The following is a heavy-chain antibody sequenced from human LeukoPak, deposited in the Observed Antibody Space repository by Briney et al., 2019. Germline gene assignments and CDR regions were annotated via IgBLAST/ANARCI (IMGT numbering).Heavy chain of an antibody. V-gene: IGHV1-18*01. D-gene: IGHD3-16*01. CDR3: ARLDIWGSLYYFDY. CDR1: GGTFSSYA. CDR2: ISAYNGNT. J-gene: IGHJ4*02. Sequence: ASVKVSCKASGGTFSSYAISWVRQAPGQGLEWMGWISAYNGNTNYAQKLQGRVTMTTDTSTSTAYMELRSLRSDDTAVYYCARLDIWGSLYYFDYWGQGTLVTVSS.